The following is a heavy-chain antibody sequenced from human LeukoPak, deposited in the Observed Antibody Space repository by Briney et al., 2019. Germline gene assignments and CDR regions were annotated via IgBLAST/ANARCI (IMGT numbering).Heavy chain of an antibody. CDR1: GYTFTSYG. CDR2: ISAYIGNT. Sequence: GASVKVSCKASGYTFTSYGISWVRQAPGQGLEWMGWISAYIGNTNYAQKLQGRVTMTTDTSTSIAYMELRSLRSDDTAVYYCARDNSPAPSLIDPWGQGTLVTVSS. CDR3: ARDNSPAPSLIDP. V-gene: IGHV1-18*01. J-gene: IGHJ5*02.